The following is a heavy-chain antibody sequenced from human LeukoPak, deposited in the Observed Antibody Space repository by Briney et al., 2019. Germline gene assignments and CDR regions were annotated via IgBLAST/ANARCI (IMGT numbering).Heavy chain of an antibody. CDR3: ARDIAYDSSGYYSSHFDY. V-gene: IGHV3-53*01. CDR2: IYSGGST. Sequence: GGSLRLSCAASGFTVSSNYMSWVRQAPGKGLEWVSVIYSGGSTYYADSVKGRFTISRDNSKNTLYLQMNSLRAEDTAVYYCARDIAYDSSGYYSSHFDYWGQGTLVTVSS. D-gene: IGHD3-22*01. CDR1: GFTVSSNY. J-gene: IGHJ4*02.